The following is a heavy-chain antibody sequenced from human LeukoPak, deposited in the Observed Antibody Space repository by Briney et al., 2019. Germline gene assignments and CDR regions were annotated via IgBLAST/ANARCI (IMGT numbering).Heavy chain of an antibody. CDR1: GFTFSSYG. CDR3: AKDRYYDILTGYIDY. J-gene: IGHJ4*02. CDR2: IRYDGSNK. V-gene: IGHV3-30*02. Sequence: GGSLRLSCAASGFTFSSYGMHWVRQAPGKGLEWVAFIRYDGSNKYYADSVKGRFTISRDNSKNTLYLQMNSLRAEDTAVYYCAKDRYYDILTGYIDYWGQGTLVTGSS. D-gene: IGHD3-9*01.